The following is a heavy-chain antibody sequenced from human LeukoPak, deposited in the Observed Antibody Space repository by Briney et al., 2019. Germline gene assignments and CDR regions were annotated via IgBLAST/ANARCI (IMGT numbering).Heavy chain of an antibody. D-gene: IGHD3-10*01. V-gene: IGHV3-7*01. CDR3: GQVGYGSEAPGDY. CDR1: GFTFSRSW. CDR2: INEDGSEI. J-gene: IGHJ4*02. Sequence: PGGSLRLSCAASGFTFSRSWMTWVRQAPGKGLEWVASINEDGSEIHYVDSVKGRFTISRDNAKDSLYLQMNSLRAEDTAVYYCGQVGYGSEAPGDYWGQGTLVAVSS.